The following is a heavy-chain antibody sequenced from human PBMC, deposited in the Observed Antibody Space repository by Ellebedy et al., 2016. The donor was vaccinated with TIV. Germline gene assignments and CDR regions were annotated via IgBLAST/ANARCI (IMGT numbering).Heavy chain of an antibody. CDR1: GFTFRDYY. J-gene: IGHJ3*02. Sequence: PGGSLRLSCAASGFTFRDYYMSWIRQAPGKGLEWVASIKQDGSETSYVDSVEGRFTISRDNAKNSLYLQMNSLRAEDTAVYYCARARLQDAFDIWGQGTMVTVSS. V-gene: IGHV3-7*01. CDR3: ARARLQDAFDI. D-gene: IGHD5-24*01. CDR2: IKQDGSET.